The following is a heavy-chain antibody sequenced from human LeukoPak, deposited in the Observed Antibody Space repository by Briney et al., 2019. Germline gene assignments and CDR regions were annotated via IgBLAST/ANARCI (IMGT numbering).Heavy chain of an antibody. V-gene: IGHV3-9*01. CDR2: ISWNSGSI. CDR1: GFTFDDYA. D-gene: IGHD3-16*01. Sequence: GGSLRLSCAASGFTFDDYAMHWVRQAPGKGLEWVSGISWNSGSIGYADSVKGRFTISRDNAKNSLYLQMNSLRAEDTALYYCTKDMYGGGGFDHWGQGTLVTVSS. CDR3: TKDMYGGGGFDH. J-gene: IGHJ4*02.